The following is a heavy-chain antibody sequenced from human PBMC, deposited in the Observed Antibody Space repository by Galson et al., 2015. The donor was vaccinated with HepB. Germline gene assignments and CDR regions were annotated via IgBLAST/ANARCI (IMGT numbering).Heavy chain of an antibody. Sequence: YSWSWIRQPPGKGLEWIGYIYYSGSTNYNPSLKSRVTISVDTSKNQFSLKLSSVTAADTAVYYCARDIGGYYSNYYYYGMDVWGQGTTVTVSS. CDR2: IYYSGST. CDR3: ARDIGGYYSNYYYYGMDV. CDR1: YS. D-gene: IGHD3-22*01. V-gene: IGHV4-59*01. J-gene: IGHJ6*02.